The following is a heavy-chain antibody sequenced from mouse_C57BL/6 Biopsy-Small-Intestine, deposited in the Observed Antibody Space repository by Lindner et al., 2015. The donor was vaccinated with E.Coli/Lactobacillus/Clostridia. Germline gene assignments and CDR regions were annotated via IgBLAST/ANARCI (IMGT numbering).Heavy chain of an antibody. Sequence: VQLQESGPELVKPGASVKISCKASGYSFPGYYIHWVKRSHGNILDWIGYIYPYNGVSSYNQKFKGKATLTVDKSSSTAYMELRSLTSEDSAVYYCARPYYYGRSYDWYFDVWGTGTTVTVSS. J-gene: IGHJ1*03. CDR2: IYPYNGVS. CDR1: GYSFPGYY. CDR3: ARPYYYGRSYDWYFDV. D-gene: IGHD1-1*01. V-gene: IGHV1-31*01.